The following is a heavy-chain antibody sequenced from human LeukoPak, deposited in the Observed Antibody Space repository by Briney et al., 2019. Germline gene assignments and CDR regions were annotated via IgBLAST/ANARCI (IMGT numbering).Heavy chain of an antibody. CDR2: INHNGTT. CDR3: ARGGDSQGLGY. Sequence: KSSETLSLTCAVYGGSSSGYYWSWIRQPPGKGLEWIGEINHNGTTNYNPSLKSRVTMSVDTSKNQFSLKLSSVTAADTAVYFCARGGDSQGLGYWGQGTLVTVSS. CDR1: GGSSSGYY. J-gene: IGHJ4*02. D-gene: IGHD2-21*01. V-gene: IGHV4-34*01.